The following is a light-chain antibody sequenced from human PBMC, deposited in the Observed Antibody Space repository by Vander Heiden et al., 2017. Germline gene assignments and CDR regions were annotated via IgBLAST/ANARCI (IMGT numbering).Light chain of an antibody. CDR3: QRRCTWPQTT. J-gene: IGKJ3*01. V-gene: IGKV3-11*01. CDR1: QSVSSY. CDR2: DAS. Sequence: EIMLTQSPATLSLSPGERATLSCRASQSVSSYLAWYQQKPGQAPRLLIYDASNRATGIPARFSGSGSGTDFQLTISSLGPEDFAICDCQRRCTWPQTTVGAGTKVDIK.